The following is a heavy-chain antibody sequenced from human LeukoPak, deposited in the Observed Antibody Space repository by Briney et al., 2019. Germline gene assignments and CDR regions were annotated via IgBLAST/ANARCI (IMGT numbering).Heavy chain of an antibody. CDR3: ARDAYDSSGYSHAFEI. Sequence: QAGGSLRLSCAASGFTVSSNYMSWVRQAPGKGLEWVSVIYSGGSTYYADSVKGRFTISRDNSKNTLYLQMNSLRAEDTAVYYCARDAYDSSGYSHAFEIWGQGTMVTVSS. CDR1: GFTVSSNY. V-gene: IGHV3-53*01. CDR2: IYSGGST. J-gene: IGHJ3*02. D-gene: IGHD3-22*01.